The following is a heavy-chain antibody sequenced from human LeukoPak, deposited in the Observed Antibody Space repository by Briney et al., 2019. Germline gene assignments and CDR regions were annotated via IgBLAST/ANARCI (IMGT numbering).Heavy chain of an antibody. J-gene: IGHJ3*02. CDR1: GGSISSGDYY. Sequence: SENLSLTCTVSGGSISSGDYYWSWIRQPPGKGLEWIGYIYYSGSTYYNPSLKSRVTISVDTSKNQFSLKLSSVTAADTAVYYCARGRFGVVITDAFDIWGQGTMVTVSS. CDR3: ARGRFGVVITDAFDI. D-gene: IGHD3-3*01. V-gene: IGHV4-30-4*01. CDR2: IYYSGST.